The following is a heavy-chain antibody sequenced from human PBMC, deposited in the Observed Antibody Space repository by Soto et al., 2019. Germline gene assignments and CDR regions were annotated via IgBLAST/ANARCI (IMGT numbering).Heavy chain of an antibody. CDR1: GGSFGNYY. CDR2: IIYSGST. J-gene: IGHJ6*02. D-gene: IGHD2-8*01. Sequence: SETLSLTCTVSGGSFGNYYWNWVRQPPGKGLEWIGDIIYSGSTNYSPSLKSRVTLLVDTSKNQFSLKLSSVTAADTAVYYCARVLVDGNYYYGMDVWGQGTTVTVSS. V-gene: IGHV4-59*01. CDR3: ARVLVDGNYYYGMDV.